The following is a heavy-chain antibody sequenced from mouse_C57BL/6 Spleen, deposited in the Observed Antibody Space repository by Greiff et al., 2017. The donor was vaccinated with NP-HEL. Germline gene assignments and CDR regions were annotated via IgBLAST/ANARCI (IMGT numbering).Heavy chain of an antibody. D-gene: IGHD4-1*01. V-gene: IGHV1-76*01. CDR2: IYPGSGNT. Sequence: QVQLQQSGAELVRPGASVKLSCKASGYTFTDYYINWVKQRPGQGLEWIARIYPGSGNTYYNEKFKGKATLTAEKSSSTAYMQLSSLTSEDSAVYFCAREGTGTYWYFDVWGTGTTVTVSS. CDR1: GYTFTDYY. CDR3: AREGTGTYWYFDV. J-gene: IGHJ1*03.